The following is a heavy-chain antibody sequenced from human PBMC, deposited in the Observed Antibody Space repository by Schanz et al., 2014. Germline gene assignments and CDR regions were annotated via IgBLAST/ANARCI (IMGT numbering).Heavy chain of an antibody. CDR3: VRDSFFAFDY. CDR2: ISGSSRTI. Sequence: EVQLVESGGGLIQPGGSLRLSCAASGFSFSSYAMGWVRQAPGKGLEWVSYISGSSRTIYYADSVKGRFTMSRDNAKNSVFLQMNSLRAEDTAVYYCVRDSFFAFDYWGHGTLVTVSS. CDR1: GFSFSSYA. D-gene: IGHD3-3*01. J-gene: IGHJ4*01. V-gene: IGHV3-48*01.